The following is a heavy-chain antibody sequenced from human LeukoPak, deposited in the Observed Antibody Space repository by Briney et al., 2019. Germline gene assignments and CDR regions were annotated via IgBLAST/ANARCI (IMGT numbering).Heavy chain of an antibody. CDR2: IKQDGGEK. Sequence: GGSLRLSCAASGFTFSGYWMSWVRQAPGKGLEWLANIKQDGGEKYYVDSVKGRFTISRDSAKSSLYLQMDSLRAEDTAVYYCARGRGSGWYLPYYFDYWGQGTLVTVSS. V-gene: IGHV3-7*05. J-gene: IGHJ4*02. D-gene: IGHD6-19*01. CDR1: GFTFSGYW. CDR3: ARGRGSGWYLPYYFDY.